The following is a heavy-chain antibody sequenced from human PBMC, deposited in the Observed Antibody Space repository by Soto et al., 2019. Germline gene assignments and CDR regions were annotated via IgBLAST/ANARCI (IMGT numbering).Heavy chain of an antibody. Sequence: EVQLVESGGGLVKPGGSLRLSCAASGFTFSSYSMNWVRQAPGKGLEWVSSISSSSSYIYYADSVKGRFTISRDNAKNSLYLQISGLRAEDTAVYYCARDDYFDYWGQGTLVTVSS. V-gene: IGHV3-21*01. J-gene: IGHJ4*02. CDR3: ARDDYFDY. CDR2: ISSSSSYI. CDR1: GFTFSSYS.